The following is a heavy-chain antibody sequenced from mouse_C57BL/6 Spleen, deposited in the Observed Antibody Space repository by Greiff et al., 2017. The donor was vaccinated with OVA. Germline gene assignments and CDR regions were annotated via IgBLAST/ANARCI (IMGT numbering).Heavy chain of an antibody. J-gene: IGHJ1*03. CDR1: GYTFTSYW. V-gene: IGHV1-50*01. CDR2: IDPSDSYT. Sequence: QVQLQQPGAELVKPGASVKLSCKASGYTFTSYWMQWVKQRPGQGLEWIGEIDPSDSYTNYNQKFKGKAKLTVDTSSSTAYMQLSSLTSEDSAVYYCARGAGSSYGYFDVWGTGTTVTVSS. CDR3: ARGAGSSYGYFDV. D-gene: IGHD1-1*01.